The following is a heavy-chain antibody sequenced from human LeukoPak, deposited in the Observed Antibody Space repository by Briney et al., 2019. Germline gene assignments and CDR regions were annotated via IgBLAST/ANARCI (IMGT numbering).Heavy chain of an antibody. CDR1: GYSFTTYW. CDR2: IDPSDSYT. Sequence: GESLRISCKGSGYSFTTYWITWVRQMPGRGLEWMGRIDPSDSYTNYSPSFQGHVTISADKSISTAYLQWSSLKASDTAMYYCARVIHLGELSLYDYWGQGTLVTVSS. J-gene: IGHJ4*02. CDR3: ARVIHLGELSLYDY. D-gene: IGHD3-16*02. V-gene: IGHV5-10-1*01.